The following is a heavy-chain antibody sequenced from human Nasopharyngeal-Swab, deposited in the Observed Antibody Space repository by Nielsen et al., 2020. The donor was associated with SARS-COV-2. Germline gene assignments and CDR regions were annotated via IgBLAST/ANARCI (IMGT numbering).Heavy chain of an antibody. CDR3: ARGPYNWNDADFDY. D-gene: IGHD1-20*01. J-gene: IGHJ4*02. Sequence: ASVKVSCKVSGYTLTELSMHWVRQAPGKGLEWMGGFDPEDGETIYAQKFQGRVTMTTDTSTSTAYMELRSLRSDDTAVYYCARGPYNWNDADFDYWGQGTLVTVSS. CDR1: GYTLTELS. V-gene: IGHV1-24*01. CDR2: FDPEDGET.